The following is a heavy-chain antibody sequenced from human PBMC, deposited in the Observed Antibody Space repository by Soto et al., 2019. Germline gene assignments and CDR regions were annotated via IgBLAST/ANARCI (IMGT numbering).Heavy chain of an antibody. Sequence: QVQLQQWGAGLLKPSETLSLTCAVYGGSFSGYYWRWIRQPPGKGLEWFGEINHSGSTNYNPSLKRRVTKPVDMSTSQFSRKLGYVTAAYTAVYYCARGGRQQLIPTPISYKIDYWGQGTLVTVSS. D-gene: IGHD6-13*01. CDR3: ARGGRQQLIPTPISYKIDY. V-gene: IGHV4-34*01. J-gene: IGHJ4*02. CDR2: INHSGST. CDR1: GGSFSGYY.